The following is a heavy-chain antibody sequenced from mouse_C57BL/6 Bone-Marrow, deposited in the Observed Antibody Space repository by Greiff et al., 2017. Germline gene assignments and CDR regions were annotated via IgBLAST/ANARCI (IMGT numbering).Heavy chain of an antibody. CDR2: FLPGSGST. Sequence: QVQLKESGAELMKPGASVKLSCKATGYTFTGYWIEWVKQRPGHGLEWIGEFLPGSGSTNYNEKFKGKATFPADTSSNTAYMTLSRLTSEDSAIYYCATKIYYCTPYYFDYWGQGTTLTVSS. J-gene: IGHJ2*01. CDR3: ATKIYYCTPYYFDY. CDR1: GYTFTGYW. V-gene: IGHV1-9*01. D-gene: IGHD2-1*01.